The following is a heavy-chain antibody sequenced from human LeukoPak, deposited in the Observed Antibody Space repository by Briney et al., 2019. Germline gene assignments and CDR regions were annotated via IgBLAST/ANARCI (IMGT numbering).Heavy chain of an antibody. CDR1: AFTFNTNP. Sequence: GGSLRLSCAASAFTFNTNPMAWVRQAPGKGLEWVSLISDSGGRTYYADSVKGRFTISRDNSKNTLFLQMSSLRVEDTAIYYCAKERQTTTAFDSWGQGTLVTVSS. J-gene: IGHJ4*02. CDR2: ISDSGGRT. CDR3: AKERQTTTAFDS. V-gene: IGHV3-23*01. D-gene: IGHD4-17*01.